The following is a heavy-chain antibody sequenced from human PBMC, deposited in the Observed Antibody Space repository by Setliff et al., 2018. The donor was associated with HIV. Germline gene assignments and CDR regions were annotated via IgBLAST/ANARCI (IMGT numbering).Heavy chain of an antibody. CDR2: FDPEDGET. CDR1: GYTLTELS. Sequence: ASVKVSCKISGYTLTELSIHWVRQAPGKGLEWMANFDPEDGETFYAQKFQGRLTMTEDTSTGTAYMELSSLRSDDTAMYYCATDGAPGLSELAATGYFDLWGRGTLVTVSS. V-gene: IGHV1-24*01. J-gene: IGHJ2*01. D-gene: IGHD6-19*01. CDR3: ATDGAPGLSELAATGYFDL.